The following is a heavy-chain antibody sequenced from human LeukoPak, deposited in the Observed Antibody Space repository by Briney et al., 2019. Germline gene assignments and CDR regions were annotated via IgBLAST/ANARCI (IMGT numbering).Heavy chain of an antibody. Sequence: GGSLRLSCADSGFTFSSYAMQWVRQAPGKGLEWVAVISYDGSNKYYADSVKGRFTISRDNSKNTLYLQMSSLRAEDTAVYYCANDPPGYSSSRALDYWGLRTLVTVSS. V-gene: IGHV3-30-3*02. CDR3: ANDPPGYSSSRALDY. CDR1: GFTFSSYA. D-gene: IGHD5-24*01. J-gene: IGHJ4*02. CDR2: ISYDGSNK.